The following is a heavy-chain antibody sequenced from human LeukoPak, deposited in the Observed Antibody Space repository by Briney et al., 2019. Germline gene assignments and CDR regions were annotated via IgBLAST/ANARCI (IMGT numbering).Heavy chain of an antibody. CDR2: ISGSGDRT. D-gene: IGHD6-6*01. Sequence: RQAPGXXXXXXSAISGSGDRTNYADSVKGRFTASRDNSKNTLFLQMNSLRDEDTAVYYCARGVYSSSAGASDIWGQGTVVTVSS. CDR3: ARGVYSSSAGASDI. J-gene: IGHJ3*02. V-gene: IGHV3-23*01.